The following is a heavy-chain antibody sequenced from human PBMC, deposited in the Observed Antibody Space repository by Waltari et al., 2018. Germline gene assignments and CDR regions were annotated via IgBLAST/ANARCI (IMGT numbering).Heavy chain of an antibody. D-gene: IGHD6-13*01. Sequence: QVQLVQSGAEVKKPGASVKVSCKASGYTFTDYYIHWQRQAPGQGLEWMGGINPNSGGTNYPQKFKGRVTVTRDTSISTAYMELSGLRSDDTAVYYCARDRSSTWYGGSIYWGQGTPVTVSS. CDR1: GYTFTDYY. CDR2: INPNSGGT. J-gene: IGHJ4*02. V-gene: IGHV1-2*02. CDR3: ARDRSSTWYGGSIY.